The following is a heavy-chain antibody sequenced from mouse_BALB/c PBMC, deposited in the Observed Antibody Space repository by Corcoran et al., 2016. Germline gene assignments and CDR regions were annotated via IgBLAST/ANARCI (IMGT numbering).Heavy chain of an antibody. V-gene: IGHV1-18*01. D-gene: IGHD1-1*01. Sequence: EVQLQQSGPELVKPGASVKISCMTSGYTFTEYTMHWVKQSHEKSLEWIGGINPNNGDTIYNQKFKVKATLTVDNSSNTAYMDLRSLTSEDSAVYYCSRSYYGGSWYFDVWGAGTTFTVSS. CDR1: GYTFTEYT. CDR2: INPNNGDT. J-gene: IGHJ1*01. CDR3: SRSYYGGSWYFDV.